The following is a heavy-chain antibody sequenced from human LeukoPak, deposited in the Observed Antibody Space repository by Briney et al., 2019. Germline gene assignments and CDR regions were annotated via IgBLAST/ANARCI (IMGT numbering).Heavy chain of an antibody. CDR3: ARRWVYDKRAFDA. Sequence: SETLSLTCTVSGGSISGTYSWSWIRQPPGKGLEWFGYIYYTGTTDSNPSLKSRGTISLATSKNQFSLNLSSVTAADTAVYYCARRWVYDKRAFDAWGQGTMVTVSS. J-gene: IGHJ3*01. V-gene: IGHV4-59*08. CDR1: GGSISGTYS. CDR2: IYYTGTT. D-gene: IGHD3-16*01.